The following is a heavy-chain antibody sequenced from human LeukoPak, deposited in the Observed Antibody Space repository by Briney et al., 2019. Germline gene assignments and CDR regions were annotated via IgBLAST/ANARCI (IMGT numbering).Heavy chain of an antibody. CDR2: INHSGST. J-gene: IGHJ4*02. CDR1: GGSFSGYY. D-gene: IGHD3-22*01. CDR3: ARSTRYYYDSSGYYAFVY. V-gene: IGHV4-34*01. Sequence: PSETLSLTCAVYGGSFSGYYWSWIRQPPGKGLEWIGEINHSGSTNYNPSLKSRVTISVDTFKNQFSLKLSSVTAADTAVYYCARSTRYYYDSSGYYAFVYWGQGTLVTVSS.